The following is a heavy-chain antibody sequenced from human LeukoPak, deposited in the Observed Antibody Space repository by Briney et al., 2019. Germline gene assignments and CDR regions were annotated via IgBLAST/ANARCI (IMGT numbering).Heavy chain of an antibody. V-gene: IGHV3-23*01. CDR3: AKHNIDY. Sequence: GGSLRLSCATSGFTFSNAWMNWVRQAPGKGLEWVSAISGSGGSTYYADSEKGRFTISRDNSKNTLYLQMNSLRAEDTAVYYCAKHNIDYWGQGTLVTVSS. J-gene: IGHJ4*02. CDR1: GFTFSNAW. D-gene: IGHD1-1*01. CDR2: ISGSGGST.